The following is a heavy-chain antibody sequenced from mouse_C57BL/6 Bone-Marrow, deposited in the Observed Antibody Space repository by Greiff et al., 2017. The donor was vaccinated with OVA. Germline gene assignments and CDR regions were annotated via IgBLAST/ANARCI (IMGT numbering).Heavy chain of an antibody. Sequence: QVQLQQSGAELARPGASVTLSCKASGYTFTSYGISWVKQRTGQGLEWIGEIYPRSGNTYYNEKFKGKATLTADKSSSTAYMELRSLTSEDSAVYFCARSDYPYAMDYWGQGTSVTVSS. D-gene: IGHD1-1*02. J-gene: IGHJ4*01. CDR3: ARSDYPYAMDY. CDR1: GYTFTSYG. CDR2: IYPRSGNT. V-gene: IGHV1-81*01.